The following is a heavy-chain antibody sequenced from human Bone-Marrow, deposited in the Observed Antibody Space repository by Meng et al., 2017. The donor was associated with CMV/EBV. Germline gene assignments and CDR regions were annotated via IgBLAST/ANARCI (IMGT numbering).Heavy chain of an antibody. CDR3: ARDHLKWFLSLGPFDAFDI. V-gene: IGHV1-2*02. CDR2: INPNNGGT. J-gene: IGHJ3*02. Sequence: ASVKVSCKASGYTFTGYYIHWVRQAPGQGLEWMGWINPNNGGTNYAQKFQGRVTMTRDTSISTAYMELSRLRSDDTAVYYCARDHLKWFLSLGPFDAFDIWGQRTMVTVSS. D-gene: IGHD3-3*01. CDR1: GYTFTGYY.